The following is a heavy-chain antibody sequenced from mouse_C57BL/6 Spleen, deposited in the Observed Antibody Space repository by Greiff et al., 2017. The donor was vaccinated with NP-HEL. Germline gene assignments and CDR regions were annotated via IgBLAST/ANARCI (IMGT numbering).Heavy chain of an antibody. CDR2: IHPSDSDT. Sequence: QVQLKQPGAELVKPGASVKVSCKASGYTFTSYWMHWVKQRPGQGLEWIGRIHPSDSDTNYNQKFKGKATLTVDKSSNTAYMQLSSLTSEDSAVYYCAIGDYSNPWFAYWGQGTLVTVSA. J-gene: IGHJ3*01. CDR3: AIGDYSNPWFAY. V-gene: IGHV1-74*01. D-gene: IGHD2-5*01. CDR1: GYTFTSYW.